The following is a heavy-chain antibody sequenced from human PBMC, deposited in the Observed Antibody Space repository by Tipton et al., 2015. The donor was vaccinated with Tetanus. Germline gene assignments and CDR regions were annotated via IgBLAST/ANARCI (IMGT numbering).Heavy chain of an antibody. CDR3: AKDPASRGWFDP. Sequence: SLRLSCVASGFTFSTSWMHWVRQVPGKGLEWVSRIKSDGITTSYLDSVKGRFSISRDNSKNTVYLQMNSLRDEDTAVYYCAKDPASRGWFDPWGQGTLVSVSS. CDR2: IKSDGITT. J-gene: IGHJ5*02. V-gene: IGHV3-74*01. CDR1: GFTFSTSW.